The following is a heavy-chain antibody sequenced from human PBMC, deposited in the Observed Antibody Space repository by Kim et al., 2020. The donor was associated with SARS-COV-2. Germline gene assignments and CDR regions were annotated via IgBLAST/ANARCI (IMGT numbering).Heavy chain of an antibody. CDR1: GFTFSNAW. J-gene: IGHJ4*02. CDR2: ITSRTAGGTA. CDR3: TADLDRGPDH. V-gene: IGHV3-15*01. Sequence: GGSLRLSCEASGFTFSNAWVSWVRQAPGKGLEWVGRITSRTAGGTADYAAPVRGRFTISRDDSKNTLYLQMNNLRVEDTAVYYCTADLDRGPDHWGQGTLVTVSS.